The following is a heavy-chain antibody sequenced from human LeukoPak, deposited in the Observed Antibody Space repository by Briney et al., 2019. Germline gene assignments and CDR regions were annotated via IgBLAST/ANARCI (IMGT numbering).Heavy chain of an antibody. Sequence: NPSETLSLTCTVSGASISSSSHYWGWIRQPPGKGLEWIGIISYSGSTYYNPSLKSRVTISVDTSKNQFSLKLSSVTAADTAVYYCARTKRGAYQLLSRRWFDPWGQGTLVTVSS. CDR2: ISYSGST. CDR3: ARTKRGAYQLLSRRWFDP. CDR1: GASISSSSHY. J-gene: IGHJ5*02. V-gene: IGHV4-39*07. D-gene: IGHD2-2*01.